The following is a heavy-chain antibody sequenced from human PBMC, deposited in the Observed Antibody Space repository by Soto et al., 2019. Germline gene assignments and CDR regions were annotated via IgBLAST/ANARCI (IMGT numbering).Heavy chain of an antibody. D-gene: IGHD2-21*02. Sequence: VHLVESGGGLVQPGGSLRLSCAASGFNFTNHWMHWVRQAPGKGLVWVSRITSDGKSKAYAESVKGRFAISRDNAKNTVYLQMSGLTVEDTAVYYCARESGDWPLNWFDPWGQGNLVTVSS. V-gene: IGHV3-74*01. CDR1: GFNFTNHW. CDR2: ITSDGKSK. CDR3: ARESGDWPLNWFDP. J-gene: IGHJ5*02.